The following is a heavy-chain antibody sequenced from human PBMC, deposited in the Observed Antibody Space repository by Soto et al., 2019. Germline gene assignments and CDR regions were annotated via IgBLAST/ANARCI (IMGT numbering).Heavy chain of an antibody. V-gene: IGHV3-30-3*01. CDR1: GFTISNYG. J-gene: IGHJ6*02. CDR3: ATTRVGPCSSSICFSGIFDGMDV. CDR2: IPYDGTIT. D-gene: IGHD2-2*01. Sequence: QVQLVESGGGVVQPGRSLRLSCAASGFTISNYGMHWVRQAPGKGLEWVAVIPYDGTITYYADSVKGRFTISRDNSKNTLYLQMNSLRTEDTAVYYCATTRVGPCSSSICFSGIFDGMDVWGQGTTVIVSS.